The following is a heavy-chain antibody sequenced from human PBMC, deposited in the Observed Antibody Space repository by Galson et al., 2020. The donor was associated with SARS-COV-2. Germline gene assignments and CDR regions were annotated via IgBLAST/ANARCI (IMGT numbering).Heavy chain of an antibody. V-gene: IGHV3-74*01. Sequence: TGGSLRLSCAASGFTFSNYWMHWVRQGPGKGLVWVSRINTDGPSLTYADSVKGRFTISRDNAKNTLYLQMNSLRAEDTAVYYCTRAKYLRGDFDYWGQGTLITVSS. CDR1: GFTFSNYW. D-gene: IGHD3-10*01. J-gene: IGHJ4*02. CDR2: INTDGPSL. CDR3: TRAKYLRGDFDY.